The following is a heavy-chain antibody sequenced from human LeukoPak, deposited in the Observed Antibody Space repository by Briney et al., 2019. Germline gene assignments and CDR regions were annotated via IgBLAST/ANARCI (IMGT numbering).Heavy chain of an antibody. CDR1: GCTFSSYA. Sequence: GASVKVSCKASGCTFSSYAISWVRQAPGQGLEWMGRIIPIFGTANYAQKFQGRVTITADESTSTAYMELSSLRSEDTAVYYCARGYVADNTYLQHWGESTLVTVSS. D-gene: IGHD5-12*01. J-gene: IGHJ1*01. CDR3: ARGYVADNTYLQH. V-gene: IGHV1-69*15. CDR2: IIPIFGTA.